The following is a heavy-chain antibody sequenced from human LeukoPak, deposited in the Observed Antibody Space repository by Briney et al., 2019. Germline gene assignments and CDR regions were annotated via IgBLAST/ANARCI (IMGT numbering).Heavy chain of an antibody. J-gene: IGHJ6*02. CDR1: GFSFSDYS. CDR2: IFSSSSTI. Sequence: GGSLRLSCAGSGFSFSDYSMNWVRQAPGKGLEWVSYIFSSSSTIYCADSVKGRFTISRDNAKNSLYLQMNSLRAEDTAVYYCVRAMDVWGQGTTVTVSS. V-gene: IGHV3-48*04. CDR3: VRAMDV.